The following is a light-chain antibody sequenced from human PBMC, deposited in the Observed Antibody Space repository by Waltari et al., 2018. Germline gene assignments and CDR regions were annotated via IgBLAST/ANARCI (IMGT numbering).Light chain of an antibody. CDR1: SSNIGRNY. CDR3: SAWDNSLSAWV. Sequence: QPVLTLPPSASGTPGQAVSISFSGCSSNIGRNYVYWYQQLPGTATKLLIYKNDQRPLEVPHRYFGSKSDTSASLVISGLRSEDEGHYKCSAWDNSLSAWVFGGGTKLT. CDR2: KND. V-gene: IGLV1-47*01. J-gene: IGLJ3*02.